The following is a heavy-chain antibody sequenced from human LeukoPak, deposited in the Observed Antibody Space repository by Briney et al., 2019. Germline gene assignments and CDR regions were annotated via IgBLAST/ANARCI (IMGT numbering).Heavy chain of an antibody. J-gene: IGHJ3*02. Sequence: GGSLRLSCAASGFTFSSYWMHWVRQAPGKGLVWVSRINSDGSSTSYADSVKGRFTISRDNAKNTLYLQMNSLRAEDTAVYYCARVNQQLVTDPFDIWGQGTMVTVSS. V-gene: IGHV3-74*01. CDR2: INSDGSST. D-gene: IGHD6-13*01. CDR1: GFTFSSYW. CDR3: ARVNQQLVTDPFDI.